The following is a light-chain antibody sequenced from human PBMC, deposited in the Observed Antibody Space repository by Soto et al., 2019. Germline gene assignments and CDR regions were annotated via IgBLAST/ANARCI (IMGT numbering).Light chain of an antibody. Sequence: QSALTQPPSVSGSPGQSVAISCTGTSSDVGGYNRVSWYQQAPGKAPKLLIYEVSNRPSGGSTRFSGSKSGNTASLTISGLQAEDEADYYCTSYASGSAYVFGPGTKLTVL. J-gene: IGLJ1*01. CDR1: SSDVGGYNR. V-gene: IGLV2-18*02. CDR2: EVS. CDR3: TSYASGSAYV.